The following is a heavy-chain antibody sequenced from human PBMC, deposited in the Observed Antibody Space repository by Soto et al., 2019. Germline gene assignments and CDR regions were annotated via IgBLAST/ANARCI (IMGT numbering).Heavy chain of an antibody. D-gene: IGHD1-1*01. Sequence: QVHLVQSGAEVKKPGASVKVSCKGSGYDFTTYGITWVRQAPGQGLERMAWISAHNGNTDYAQKLQGRVTVTRDTSTSTAYMELRSLRSDDTAVYYCARGRYGDYWGQGALVIVSS. CDR2: ISAHNGNT. CDR1: GYDFTTYG. CDR3: ARGRYGDY. V-gene: IGHV1-18*01. J-gene: IGHJ4*02.